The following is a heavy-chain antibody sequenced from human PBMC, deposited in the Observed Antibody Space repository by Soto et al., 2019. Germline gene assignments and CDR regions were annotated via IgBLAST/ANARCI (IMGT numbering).Heavy chain of an antibody. D-gene: IGHD1-7*01. V-gene: IGHV1-69*12. J-gene: IGHJ5*02. CDR2: IIAIFGTA. Sequence: QVQLVQSGAEVKKPGSSVKVSCKSSGGTFSSYAISWVRQAPGQGLEWMGGIIAIFGTAHYAQKFQGRVTITADESTSTAYMELSSLRYEDPAVYYCARDPPPYNWNYEGFDPWGQGTLVTGSS. CDR3: ARDPPPYNWNYEGFDP. CDR1: GGTFSSYA.